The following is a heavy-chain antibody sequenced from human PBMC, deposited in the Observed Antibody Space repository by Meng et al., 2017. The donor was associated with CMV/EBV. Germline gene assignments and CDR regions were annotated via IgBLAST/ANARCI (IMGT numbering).Heavy chain of an antibody. D-gene: IGHD4-17*01. J-gene: IGHJ4*02. CDR1: GGSFSGYY. CDR3: ARGGGANGDGGDY. CDR2: INHSGST. V-gene: IGHV4-34*01. Sequence: SETLSLTCAVYGGSFSGYYWSWIRQPPGKGLEWIGEINHSGSTNYNPSLKSRVTISVDTSKNQFSLKLSSVTAADTAVYYGARGGGANGDGGDYWGQGTLVTVSS.